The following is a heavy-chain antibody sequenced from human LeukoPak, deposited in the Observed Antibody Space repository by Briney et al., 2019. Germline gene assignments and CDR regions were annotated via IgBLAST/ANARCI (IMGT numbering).Heavy chain of an antibody. V-gene: IGHV3-30-3*01. CDR2: ISYDGTYK. Sequence: PGRSLRLSCSASGFTFSSYAVHWVRQAQGKGLEWVAVISYDGTYKYYADSVKGRFNISRDNSKNTLFLQMNSLRDEDTAVYYCARGATYAYYQDYWGQGTLVTVSS. J-gene: IGHJ4*02. CDR1: GFTFSSYA. CDR3: ARGATYAYYQDY. D-gene: IGHD1-26*01.